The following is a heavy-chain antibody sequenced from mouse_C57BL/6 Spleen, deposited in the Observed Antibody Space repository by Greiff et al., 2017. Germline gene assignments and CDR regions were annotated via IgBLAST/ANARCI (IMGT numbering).Heavy chain of an antibody. CDR2: IYPGDGDT. D-gene: IGHD2-1*01. V-gene: IGHV1-80*01. CDR1: GYAFSSYW. J-gene: IGHJ1*03. Sequence: LVESGAELVKPGASVKISCKASGYAFSSYWMNWVKQRPGKGLEWIGQIYPGDGDTNYNGKFKGKATLTADKSSSTAYMQLSSLTSEDSAVYFCAREDGNYVWYFDVWGTGTTVTVSS. CDR3: AREDGNYVWYFDV.